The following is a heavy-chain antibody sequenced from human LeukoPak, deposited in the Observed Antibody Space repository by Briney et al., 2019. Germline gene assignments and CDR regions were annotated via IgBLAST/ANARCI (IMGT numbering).Heavy chain of an antibody. V-gene: IGHV3-23*01. CDR1: GFPFSSYA. CDR2: ISGSGGST. D-gene: IGHD1-26*01. Sequence: GGSLRLSCAASGFPFSSYAMTWVRQAPGKGLEWVSAISGSGGSTYYADSVKGRFTISRDNSKNTLYLQMNSLRAEDTAVYYCAKGEELPDDGYFDLWGRGTLVTVSS. CDR3: AKGEELPDDGYFDL. J-gene: IGHJ2*01.